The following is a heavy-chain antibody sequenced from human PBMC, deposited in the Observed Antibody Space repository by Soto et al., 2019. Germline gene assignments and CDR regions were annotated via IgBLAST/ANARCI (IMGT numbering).Heavy chain of an antibody. CDR2: ISSSSSTI. V-gene: IGHV3-48*02. CDR3: ARDLPSHTVLVPGSYYYYYGMDV. CDR1: GFTFSSYS. J-gene: IGHJ6*02. D-gene: IGHD2-2*01. Sequence: GGSLRLSCAASGFTFSSYSMNWVRQAPGKGLGWVSYISSSSSTIYYADSVKGRFTISRDNAKNSLYLQMNSLRDEDTAVYYCARDLPSHTVLVPGSYYYYYGMDVWGQGTTVTVSS.